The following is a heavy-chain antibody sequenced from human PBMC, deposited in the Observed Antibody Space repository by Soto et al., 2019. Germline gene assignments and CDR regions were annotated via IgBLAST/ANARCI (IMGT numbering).Heavy chain of an antibody. V-gene: IGHV1-69*13. J-gene: IGHJ5*02. CDR2: IIPIFGTA. CDR3: ARDNYDSSGYPNRFDP. CDR1: GGTFSSYA. D-gene: IGHD3-22*01. Sequence: ASVKVSCKASGGTFSSYAISWVRQAPGQGLEWMGGIIPIFGTANYAQKFQGRVTITADESTSTAYMELSSLRSEDTAVYYCARDNYDSSGYPNRFDPWGQGTLVTVSS.